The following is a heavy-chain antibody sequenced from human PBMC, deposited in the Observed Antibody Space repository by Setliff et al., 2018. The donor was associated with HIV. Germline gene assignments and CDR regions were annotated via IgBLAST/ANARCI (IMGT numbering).Heavy chain of an antibody. CDR3: AKESTMAARPARYFDL. D-gene: IGHD6-6*01. V-gene: IGHV1-69*13. CDR1: GGTFSSYG. CDR2: VIPIFGTA. J-gene: IGHJ2*01. Sequence: GASVKVSCKASGGTFSSYGISWVRQAPGQGLEWMGGVIPIFGTANYAQKFQGRVTITADESTSTVYMDLSSLGSEDTAMYYCAKESTMAARPARYFDLWGRGTLVTVSS.